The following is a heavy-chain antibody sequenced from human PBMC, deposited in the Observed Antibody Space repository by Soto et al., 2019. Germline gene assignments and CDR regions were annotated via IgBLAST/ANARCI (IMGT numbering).Heavy chain of an antibody. J-gene: IGHJ6*02. CDR3: ARAGEIYSGYDWHPHYGMDV. CDR1: GGSISSGGYY. CDR2: IYYSGST. D-gene: IGHD5-12*01. Sequence: TLSLTCTVSGGSISSGGYYWSWIRQHPGKGLEWIGYIYYSGSTYYNPSLKSRVTISVDTSKNQFSLKLSSVTAADTAVYYCARAGEIYSGYDWHPHYGMDVWGQGTTVTVYS. V-gene: IGHV4-31*03.